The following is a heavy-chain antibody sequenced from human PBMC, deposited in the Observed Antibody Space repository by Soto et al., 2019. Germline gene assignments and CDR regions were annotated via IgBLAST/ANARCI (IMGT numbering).Heavy chain of an antibody. Sequence: GGSLRLSCAASGFTFSSYEMNWVRQAPGKGLEWVSYISSSGSTIYYADSVKGRFTISRDNAKNSLYLQMNSLRAEDTAVYYCARDLDGSPISDYWGKGTLVTVSS. V-gene: IGHV3-48*03. CDR2: ISSSGSTI. CDR1: GFTFSSYE. J-gene: IGHJ4*02. D-gene: IGHD5-12*01. CDR3: ARDLDGSPISDY.